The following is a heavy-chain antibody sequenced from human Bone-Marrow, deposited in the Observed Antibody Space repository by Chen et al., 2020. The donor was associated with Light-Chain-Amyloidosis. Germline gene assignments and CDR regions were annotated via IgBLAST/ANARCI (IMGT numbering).Heavy chain of an antibody. V-gene: IGHV4-34*01. CDR2: VTHTGST. D-gene: IGHD2-15*01. J-gene: IGHJ4*02. CDR3: ARNGHYSIDS. Sequence: QVQLQQWGAGLLKPSETLSLTCAVYGGSFSAYYWSWVRQPPGKGLEWIGEVTHTGSTSYNPSVESRVTMSLDISKNQFSLKLTSVTAADKAVYYCARNGHYSIDSWGQGTLVTVSS. CDR1: GGSFSAYY.